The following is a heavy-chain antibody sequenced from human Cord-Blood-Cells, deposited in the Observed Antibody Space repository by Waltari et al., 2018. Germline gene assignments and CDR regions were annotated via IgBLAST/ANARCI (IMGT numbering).Heavy chain of an antibody. V-gene: IGHV1-2*02. D-gene: IGHD1-1*01. J-gene: IGHJ3*02. Sequence: QVQLVQSGAEVQKPGASVKVSCKASGYTFTGYDMHWGRQAPGQGLEWMGCINPNSGGTNYAQKFQVTVTMTRDTSISTAYMELSRLRSDDTAVYYCARDRYNWNDAFDIWGQGTMVTVSS. CDR2: INPNSGGT. CDR1: GYTFTGYD. CDR3: ARDRYNWNDAFDI.